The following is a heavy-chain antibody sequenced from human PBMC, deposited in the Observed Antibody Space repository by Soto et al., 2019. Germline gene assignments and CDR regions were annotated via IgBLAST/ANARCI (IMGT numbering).Heavy chain of an antibody. CDR3: ARDWSVPAAPDDAFDI. CDR2: ISYSGNT. CDR1: GGSISSGGYY. V-gene: IGHV4-31*11. Sequence: QVQLQESGPGLVKASQTLSLTCAVSGGSISSGGYYWSWIRQHPGKGLEWIGYISYSGNTYYKPSLKTRLTISVDTSKNQFSLRLTSVTAADTGVYYCARDWSVPAAPDDAFDIWGQGTMVTVSS. J-gene: IGHJ3*02. D-gene: IGHD2-2*01.